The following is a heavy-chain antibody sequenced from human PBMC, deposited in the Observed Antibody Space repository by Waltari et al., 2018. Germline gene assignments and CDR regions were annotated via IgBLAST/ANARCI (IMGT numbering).Heavy chain of an antibody. V-gene: IGHV5-51*01. CDR3: ARVEGYSSSWINWFDP. CDR1: GYSFTSYW. Sequence: EVQLVQSGAEVKKPGESLKISCKGSGYSFTSYWIGWVRQMPGNGLEWMGIIYPVDSDTRYSPSFQGQVTISADKSISTAYLQWSSLKASDTAMYYCARVEGYSSSWINWFDPWGQGTLVTVSS. D-gene: IGHD6-13*01. CDR2: IYPVDSDT. J-gene: IGHJ5*02.